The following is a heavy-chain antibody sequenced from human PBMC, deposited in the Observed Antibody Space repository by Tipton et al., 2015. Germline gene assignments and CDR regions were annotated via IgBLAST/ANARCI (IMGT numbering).Heavy chain of an antibody. V-gene: IGHV3-9*01. CDR1: GFTFYDFA. J-gene: IGHJ3*02. CDR3: AKDMGPGGSTIGEGAFDI. CDR2: ITWDSDSI. Sequence: LRLSCAASGFTFYDFAMHWARQAPGKGLEWVSGITWDSDSIDYADSVKGRFTVSRDDAKNSLSLQMNSLRAEDTALYYCAKDMGPGGSTIGEGAFDIWGQGTMVTVSS. D-gene: IGHD3-9*01.